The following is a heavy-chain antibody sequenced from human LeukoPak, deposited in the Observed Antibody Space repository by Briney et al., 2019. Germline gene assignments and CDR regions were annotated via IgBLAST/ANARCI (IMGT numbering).Heavy chain of an antibody. CDR1: GYTFTSYN. CDR2: INPSDGDT. V-gene: IGHV1-46*01. CDR3: AREKIHVFDI. J-gene: IGHJ3*02. Sequence: GASVKVSCKASGYTFTSYNMHWVRQAPGQGLEWMGIINPSDGDTGYAQKFQGRVTMTRDTSTSTVYMELSSLRSEDTAVYYCAREKIHVFDIWGQGTMVTVSS.